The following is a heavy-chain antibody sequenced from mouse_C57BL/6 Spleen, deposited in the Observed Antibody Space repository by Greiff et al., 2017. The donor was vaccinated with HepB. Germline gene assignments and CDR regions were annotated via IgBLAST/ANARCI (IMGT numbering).Heavy chain of an antibody. CDR3: ARGPSTMVTTYCAMDY. Sequence: EVQLQQSGPELVKPGASVKIPCKASGYTFTDYNMDWVKQSHGKSLEWIGDINPNNGGTIYNQKFKGKATLTVDKSSSTAYMELRSLTSEDTAVYYCARGPSTMVTTYCAMDYWGQGTSVTVSS. D-gene: IGHD2-2*01. CDR2: INPNNGGT. CDR1: GYTFTDYN. J-gene: IGHJ4*01. V-gene: IGHV1-18*01.